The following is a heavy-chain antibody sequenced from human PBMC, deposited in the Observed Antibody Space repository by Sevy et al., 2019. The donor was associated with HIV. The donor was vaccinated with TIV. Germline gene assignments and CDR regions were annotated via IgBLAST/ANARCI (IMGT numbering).Heavy chain of an antibody. V-gene: IGHV4-31*03. CDR2: IFHNGTT. CDR1: GGSIRSDSYY. J-gene: IGHJ6*02. CDR3: ARDHGYSNGWFPYYYYYGMDV. Sequence: SETLSLTCSVSGGSIRSDSYYWTWIRQHPGKGLEWIGYIFHNGTTYYNPSLKSRVSISVDTSKNQFSLMLRSVTAADTAAYYCARDHGYSNGWFPYYYYYGMDVWGQGTTVTVSS. D-gene: IGHD6-19*01.